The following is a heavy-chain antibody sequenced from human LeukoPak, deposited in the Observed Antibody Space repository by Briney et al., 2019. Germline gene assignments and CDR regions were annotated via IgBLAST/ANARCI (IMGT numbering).Heavy chain of an antibody. J-gene: IGHJ5*02. V-gene: IGHV1-46*01. CDR2: INPTGGST. D-gene: IGHD1-26*01. Sequence: ASVKVSCKASGYTFSGYYMHWVRQAPGQGLEWMGWINPTGGSTGYAQKFQGRVTMTRDMSTSTDYMELSSLRSEDTAIYYCARDNSVGDNAWWFDPWGQGTLVTVSS. CDR3: ARDNSVGDNAWWFDP. CDR1: GYTFSGYY.